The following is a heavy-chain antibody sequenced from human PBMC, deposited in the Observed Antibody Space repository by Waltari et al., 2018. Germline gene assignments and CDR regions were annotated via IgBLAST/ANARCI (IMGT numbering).Heavy chain of an antibody. CDR3: ARSDTVTTEIDY. V-gene: IGHV4-34*01. Sequence: QVQLQQWGAGLLKPSETLSLTCAVYGGSFSGYYWSWTRQPPGKGLEWIGEINHSGSTNYDPSRKSRVTISVDTSKNQFSLKLSSVTAADTAVYYCARSDTVTTEIDYWGQGTLVTVSS. CDR1: GGSFSGYY. J-gene: IGHJ4*02. CDR2: INHSGST. D-gene: IGHD4-4*01.